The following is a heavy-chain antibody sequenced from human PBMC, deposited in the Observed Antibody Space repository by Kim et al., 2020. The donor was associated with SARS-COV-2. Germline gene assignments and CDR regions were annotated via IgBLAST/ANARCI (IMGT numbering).Heavy chain of an antibody. J-gene: IGHJ5*02. CDR1: GGSISSYY. V-gene: IGHV4-59*01. CDR2: IYYSGST. D-gene: IGHD5-12*01. CDR3: ARGNTVGYSGYDYWFDP. Sequence: SETLSLTCTVSGGSISSYYWSWIRQPPGKGLEWIGYIYYSGSTNYNPSLKSRVTISVDTSKNQFSLKLSSVTAANTAVYYCARGNTVGYSGYDYWFDPWG.